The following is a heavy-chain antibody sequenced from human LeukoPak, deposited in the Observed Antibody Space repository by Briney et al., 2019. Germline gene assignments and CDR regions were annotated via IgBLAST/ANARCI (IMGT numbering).Heavy chain of an antibody. J-gene: IGHJ1*01. D-gene: IGHD5-18*01. V-gene: IGHV3-48*03. CDR1: GFTFSSYE. Sequence: PGGSLRLSCAASGFTFSSYEMNWVRQAPGKGLERVSYISSSGSTIYYADSVKGRFTISRDNAKNSLYLQMNSLRAEDTAVYYCAREPERGYSYGLWFQHWGQGTLVTVSS. CDR3: AREPERGYSYGLWFQH. CDR2: ISSSGSTI.